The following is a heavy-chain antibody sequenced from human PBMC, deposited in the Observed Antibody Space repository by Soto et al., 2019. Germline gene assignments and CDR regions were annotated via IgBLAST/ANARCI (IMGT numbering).Heavy chain of an antibody. Sequence: QVQLQESGPGLVKPSETLSLTCTVSGGSISSYYWSWIRQPPGKGLEWIGYIYYSGSTNYNPSLKSRVTISVDTSKNQFSLKLSSVTAADTAVYYCARLQQWLDGDYWGQGTLVTVSS. CDR2: IYYSGST. D-gene: IGHD6-19*01. V-gene: IGHV4-59*01. CDR1: GGSISSYY. J-gene: IGHJ4*02. CDR3: ARLQQWLDGDY.